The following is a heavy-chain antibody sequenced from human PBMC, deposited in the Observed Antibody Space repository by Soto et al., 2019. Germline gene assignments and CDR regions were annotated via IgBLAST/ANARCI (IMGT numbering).Heavy chain of an antibody. V-gene: IGHV3-30*18. Sequence: GGSLRLSXAASGFTFSSYGIHWVRQAPGKGLEWVAVISYDGSNKYYADSVKGRFTISRDNSKNTVNLQMNSLRAEDTAVYYCAKDSISDYYDSSGYLDYWGQGTLVTVSS. CDR2: ISYDGSNK. CDR3: AKDSISDYYDSSGYLDY. CDR1: GFTFSSYG. J-gene: IGHJ4*02. D-gene: IGHD3-22*01.